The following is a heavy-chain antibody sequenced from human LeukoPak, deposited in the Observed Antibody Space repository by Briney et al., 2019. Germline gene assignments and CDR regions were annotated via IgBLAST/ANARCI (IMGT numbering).Heavy chain of an antibody. CDR1: GGTFSNDA. D-gene: IGHD3/OR15-3a*01. V-gene: IGHV1-69*04. CDR2: VIPTLGIA. CDR3: ARDLVCTVNCKDS. J-gene: IGHJ5*01. Sequence: AASVKVSCKASGGTFSNDAISWVRQAPGQGLEWMGRVIPTLGIALYAQRFKGRVTITADKSTSTAYMELSSLTFEDTAVYFCARDLVCTVNCKDSWGQGTLVTVSS.